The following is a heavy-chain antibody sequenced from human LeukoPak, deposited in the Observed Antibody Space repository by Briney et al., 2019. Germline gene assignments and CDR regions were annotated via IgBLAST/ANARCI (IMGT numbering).Heavy chain of an antibody. CDR1: GGSISSSSYY. CDR3: ARLRGVSI. D-gene: IGHD3-10*01. Sequence: SETLSLTCTVSGGSISSSSYYWGWIRQPPGKGLEWIGSIYHSGSTYYNPSLKSRVTISVDTSKNQFSLKLSSVTAADTAVYYCARLRGVSIWGQGTLVTVSS. V-gene: IGHV4-39*07. CDR2: IYHSGST. J-gene: IGHJ4*02.